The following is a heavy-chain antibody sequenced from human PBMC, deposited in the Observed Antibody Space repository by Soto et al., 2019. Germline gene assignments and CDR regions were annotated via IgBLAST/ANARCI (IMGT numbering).Heavy chain of an antibody. Sequence: PSETLSLTCTVSGGSISSGGYYWSWIRQHPGKGLEWIGYIYYSGSTYYNPSLKSRVTISVDTSKNQFSLKLSSVTAADTAVYYCARVTEMATIVPLFDYWGQGTLVTVSS. V-gene: IGHV4-31*03. CDR2: IYYSGST. D-gene: IGHD5-12*01. J-gene: IGHJ4*02. CDR1: GGSISSGGYY. CDR3: ARVTEMATIVPLFDY.